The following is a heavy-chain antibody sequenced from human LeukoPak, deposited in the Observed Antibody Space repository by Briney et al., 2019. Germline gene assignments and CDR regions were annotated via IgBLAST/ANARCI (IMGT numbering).Heavy chain of an antibody. D-gene: IGHD3-22*01. CDR3: ARAYYYDSSGYYYGRVAHANAFDI. V-gene: IGHV3-20*04. CDR1: GFTFSSYA. CDR2: INWNGGRT. Sequence: GGSLRLSCAASGFTFSSYAMSWVRQAPGKGLEWVSGINWNGGRTGYADSMKGRFIISRDNAKNSLYLQMNSLRAEDTALYYCARAYYYDSSGYYYGRVAHANAFDIWGQGTMVTVSS. J-gene: IGHJ3*02.